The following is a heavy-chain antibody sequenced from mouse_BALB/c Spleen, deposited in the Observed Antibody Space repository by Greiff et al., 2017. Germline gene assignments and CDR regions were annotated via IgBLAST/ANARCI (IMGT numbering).Heavy chain of an antibody. CDR1: GYSFTSYW. D-gene: IGHD2-4*01. Sequence: EVQLQQSGTVLARPGASVKMSCKASGYSFTSYWMHWVKQRPGQGLEWIGAIYPGNSDTSYNQKFKGKANLTAVTSASTAYMELSSLTNEDSAVYYCTDDYDGFAYWGQGTLVTVSA. J-gene: IGHJ3*01. CDR2: IYPGNSDT. CDR3: TDDYDGFAY. V-gene: IGHV1-5*01.